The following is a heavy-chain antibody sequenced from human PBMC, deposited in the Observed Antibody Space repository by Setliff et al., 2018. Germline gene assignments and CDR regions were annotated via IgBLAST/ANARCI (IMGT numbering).Heavy chain of an antibody. CDR2: VDPEGGKT. D-gene: IGHD6-13*01. CDR1: GYTFSDYY. Sequence: ASVKVSCKVSGYTFSDYYVHWVQQAPGKGLEWMGLVDPEGGKTIYAENFQGRVTITADTSTDTTYMKLSSLRSEDTAVYYCATGRIPGIPAVIVYWGQGTLVTVSS. CDR3: ATGRIPGIPAVIVY. V-gene: IGHV1-69-2*01. J-gene: IGHJ4*02.